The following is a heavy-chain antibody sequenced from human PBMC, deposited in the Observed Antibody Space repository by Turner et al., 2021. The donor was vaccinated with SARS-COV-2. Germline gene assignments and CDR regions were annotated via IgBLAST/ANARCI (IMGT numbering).Heavy chain of an antibody. V-gene: IGHV1-2*02. CDR2: INPNSGGT. J-gene: IGHJ6*02. D-gene: IGHD2-21*02. Sequence: QVQLLQSGDEAKNPGASVMVSFKTSGYPFTDYYIHWVRQAPGQGLEWMGWINPNSGGTNYAQTFQGRVTMTRDKSISAAYMELSRLRSDDTAMYFCARAKDRVTATFYYSGMDVWGQGTTVTVSS. CDR3: ARAKDRVTATFYYSGMDV. CDR1: GYPFTDYY.